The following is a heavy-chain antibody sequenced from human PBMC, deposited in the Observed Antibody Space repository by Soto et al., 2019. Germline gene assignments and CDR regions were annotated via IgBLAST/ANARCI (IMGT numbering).Heavy chain of an antibody. Sequence: SETLSLTCTVSGGSISSCGYYWSWIRQHPGKGLEWIGYIYYSGSTYYNPSLKSRVTISVDTSKNQFSLKLSSVTAADTAVYYCARDLYGDYAHNIWGQGTLVTVSS. V-gene: IGHV4-31*03. CDR1: GGSISSCGYY. J-gene: IGHJ4*02. CDR3: ARDLYGDYAHNI. CDR2: IYYSGST. D-gene: IGHD4-17*01.